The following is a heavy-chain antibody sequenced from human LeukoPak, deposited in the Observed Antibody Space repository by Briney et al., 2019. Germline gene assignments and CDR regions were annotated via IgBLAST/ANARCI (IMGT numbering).Heavy chain of an antibody. D-gene: IGHD4-17*01. CDR1: GFTVSSNY. V-gene: IGHV3-53*01. J-gene: IGHJ6*03. Sequence: GGSLRLSCAASGFTVSSNYMSWVRQAPGKGLEWVSVIHKNAITSHADTVKGRFTISRDNSKNTLYLQMNSLRAEDTAVYYCAKYYGDDPDYYYYMDVWGKGTTVTISS. CDR3: AKYYGDDPDYYYYMDV. CDR2: IHKNAIT.